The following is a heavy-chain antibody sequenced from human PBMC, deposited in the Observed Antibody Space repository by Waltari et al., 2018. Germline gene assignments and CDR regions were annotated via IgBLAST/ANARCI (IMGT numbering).Heavy chain of an antibody. V-gene: IGHV3-43*01. D-gene: IGHD3-10*01. J-gene: IGHJ4*02. CDR2: ISWDGGST. CDR1: GFTFDDYT. Sequence: EVQLVESGGVVVQPGGSLRLSCAASGFTFDDYTMHWVRQAPGKCLEWVSLISWDGGSTYYADSVKGRFTISRDNSKNSLYLQMNSLRTEDTALYYCAKDVSTGYYFDYWGQGTLVTVSS. CDR3: AKDVSTGYYFDY.